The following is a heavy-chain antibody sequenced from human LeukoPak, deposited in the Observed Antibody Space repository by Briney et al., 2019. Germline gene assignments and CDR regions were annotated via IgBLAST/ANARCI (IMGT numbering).Heavy chain of an antibody. J-gene: IGHJ6*02. CDR2: ISGSGGST. Sequence: PGGSLRLSCAASGFTVSSNYMSWVRQAPGKGLEWVSAISGSGGSTYYADSVKGRFAISRDNSKNTLYLQMNSLRAEDTAVYYCAKFHVLRFLEDYYGMDVWGQGTTVTVSS. V-gene: IGHV3-23*01. CDR1: GFTVSSNY. CDR3: AKFHVLRFLEDYYGMDV. D-gene: IGHD3-3*01.